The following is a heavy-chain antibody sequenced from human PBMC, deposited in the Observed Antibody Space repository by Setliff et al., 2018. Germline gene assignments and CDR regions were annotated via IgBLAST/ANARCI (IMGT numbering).Heavy chain of an antibody. J-gene: IGHJ4*02. D-gene: IGHD1-26*01. CDR1: GGTFSSYA. CDR2: IIPIFGTA. CDR3: ARDTHQWDPLYFDS. V-gene: IGHV1-69*05. Sequence: SVKVSCKASGGTFSSYAISWVRQAPGQGLEWMGGIIPIFGTANYAQNFQGRVTLTKDTSTNTKYMELRSLRSDDTAMYYCARDTHQWDPLYFDSWGQGTLVTVSS.